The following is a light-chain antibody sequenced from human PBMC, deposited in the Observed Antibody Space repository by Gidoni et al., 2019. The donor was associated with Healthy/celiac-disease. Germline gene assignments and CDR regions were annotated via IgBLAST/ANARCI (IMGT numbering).Light chain of an antibody. CDR3: CSYAGSVV. CDR1: SSDVGSYNL. V-gene: IGLV2-23*01. CDR2: EGS. Sequence: QSALTQPASVSGSPGQSITISCTGTSSDVGSYNLVSWYQQHPGKATKLMIYEGSTRPSGVSNRFSGSKSGNTASLTISGLQAEDEADYYCCSYAGSVVFGGGTKLTVL. J-gene: IGLJ2*01.